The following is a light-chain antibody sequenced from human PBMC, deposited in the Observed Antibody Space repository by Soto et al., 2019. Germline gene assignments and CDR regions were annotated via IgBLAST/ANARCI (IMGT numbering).Light chain of an antibody. CDR2: EVS. CDR3: SSYTSRSTVV. J-gene: IGLJ2*01. V-gene: IGLV2-14*01. Sequence: QSALTQPDSVSGSPGQSITIYCTGTSSDVGGYNYVSWYQQHPGKAPKLMIYEVSKRLSGVSNRFSGSKSGNTASLTISGLQAEDESDYYCSSYTSRSTVVFGGGTQLTVL. CDR1: SSDVGGYNY.